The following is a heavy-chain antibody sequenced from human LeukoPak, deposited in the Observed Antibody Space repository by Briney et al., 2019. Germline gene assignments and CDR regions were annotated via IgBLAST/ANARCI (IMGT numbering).Heavy chain of an antibody. CDR3: ARGLCGSGGCNYNYYGMDV. CDR2: IYTSGST. D-gene: IGHD3-10*01. J-gene: IGHJ6*02. V-gene: IGHV4-4*07. CDR1: GGSISSYY. Sequence: PSETLSLTCTVSGGSISSYYWSWIRQPAGKGLEWIGRIYTSGSTNYNPSLKSRVTISEDTSKNQFSLKLSSVTAADTAVYYCARGLCGSGGCNYNYYGMDVWGQGTTVTVSS.